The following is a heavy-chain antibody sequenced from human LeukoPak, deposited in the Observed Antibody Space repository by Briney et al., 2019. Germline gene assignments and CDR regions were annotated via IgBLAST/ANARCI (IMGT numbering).Heavy chain of an antibody. J-gene: IGHJ4*02. V-gene: IGHV4-31*03. CDR3: ARGRPARPTNGYYFDY. CDR2: IYYSGST. D-gene: IGHD6-6*01. CDR1: GGSISSGGYY. Sequence: SETLSLTCTVSGGSISSGGYYWRWIRQHPGKGLEWIGYIYYSGSTYYNPSLKSRVTISVDTSKNQFSLKLSSVTAADTAVYYCARGRPARPTNGYYFDYWGQGTLVTVSS.